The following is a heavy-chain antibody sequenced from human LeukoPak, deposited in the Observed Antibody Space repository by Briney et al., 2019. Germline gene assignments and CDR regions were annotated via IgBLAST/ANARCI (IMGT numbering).Heavy chain of an antibody. D-gene: IGHD3-10*01. CDR2: ISSSGSTI. V-gene: IGHV3-11*01. CDR3: ARGDITMVRGVISY. CDR1: GFTVSSNY. J-gene: IGHJ4*02. Sequence: GGSLRLSCAASGFTVSSNYMSWVRQAPGKGLEWVSYISSSGSTIYYADSVKGRFTISRDNAKNSLYLQMNSLRAEDTAVYYCARGDITMVRGVISYWGQGTLVTVSS.